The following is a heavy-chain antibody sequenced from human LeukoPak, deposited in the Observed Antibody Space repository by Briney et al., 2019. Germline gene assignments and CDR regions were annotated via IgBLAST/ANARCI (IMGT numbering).Heavy chain of an antibody. D-gene: IGHD4-23*01. CDR2: IWYDGSNK. Sequence: GGSLRLSCAASGFTFSGFGMHWVRQAPGKGLEWVAVIWYDGSNKYYADSVKGRFTISRDNPKNTLYVQMNSLRAEDTAVYYCARGRGADYGGNSGYFDYWGQGTLVTVSS. V-gene: IGHV3-33*01. J-gene: IGHJ4*02. CDR1: GFTFSGFG. CDR3: ARGRGADYGGNSGYFDY.